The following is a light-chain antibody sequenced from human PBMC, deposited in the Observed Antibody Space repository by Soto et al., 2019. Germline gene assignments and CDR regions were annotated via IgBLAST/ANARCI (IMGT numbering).Light chain of an antibody. CDR1: QSLVHSDGNTY. J-gene: IGKJ2*01. V-gene: IGKV2-24*01. Sequence: DIVMTQTPLSSPVTLGQPAAISCRSSQSLVHSDGNTYLSWLQQRPGQPPRLLLYKVTNRFSGVPDGFSGSGAGTNFTLTISRVEAEDVALYYCIQSTRSPSTFGQGTKLEIK. CDR3: IQSTRSPST. CDR2: KVT.